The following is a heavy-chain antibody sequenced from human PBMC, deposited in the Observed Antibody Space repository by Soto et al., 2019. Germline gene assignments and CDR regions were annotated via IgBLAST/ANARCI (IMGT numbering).Heavy chain of an antibody. CDR3: ARSPEATVTAFDY. CDR2: IYYSGST. Sequence: QVQLQESGPGLVKTSQTRSLTCTVSGGSISSGGYYWSWIRQHPGKGLEWFGYIYYSGSTYYNPSLRSRVSISVDTSKNQFSLKLSSVTAADTAVYYCARSPEATVTAFDYWGQGTLVTVSS. V-gene: IGHV4-31*03. D-gene: IGHD4-17*01. J-gene: IGHJ4*02. CDR1: GGSISSGGYY.